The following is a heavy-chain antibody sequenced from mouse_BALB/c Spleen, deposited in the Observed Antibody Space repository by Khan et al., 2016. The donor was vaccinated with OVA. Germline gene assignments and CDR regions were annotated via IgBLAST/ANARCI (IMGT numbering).Heavy chain of an antibody. CDR1: GYTFTNYW. J-gene: IGHJ3*01. Sequence: VQLQQSGAELVKPGASVKLSCKTSGYTFTNYWIQWIKQRPGQGLGWIGQIFPGTGTTYYNQNFKGKATLTVDTSSNTAYMHLSSLTSEDSAVYFCAMGYFGNYEFVYWGQGTLVTVSP. V-gene: IGHV1S132*01. D-gene: IGHD2-1*01. CDR3: AMGYFGNYEFVY. CDR2: IFPGTGTT.